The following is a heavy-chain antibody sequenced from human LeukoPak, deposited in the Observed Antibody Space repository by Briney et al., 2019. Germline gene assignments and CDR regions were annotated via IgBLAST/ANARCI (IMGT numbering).Heavy chain of an antibody. CDR1: GLTFSNAW. D-gene: IGHD6-13*01. CDR2: ISGSTTYT. J-gene: IGHJ4*02. Sequence: GGSLRLSCVASGLTFSNAWRSWVRQAPGKGLEWVSYISGSTTYTNYADSVKGRFTISRDNAKNSLYLQMSSLRAEDTAVYFCARIRGSYYLDYWGQGTLVTVSS. V-gene: IGHV3-11*06. CDR3: ARIRGSYYLDY.